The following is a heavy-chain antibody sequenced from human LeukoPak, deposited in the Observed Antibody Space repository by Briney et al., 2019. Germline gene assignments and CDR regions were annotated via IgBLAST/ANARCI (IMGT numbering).Heavy chain of an antibody. Sequence: ASVKVSCKASGYTFTSYGISWVRQAPGQGLERMGRIIPTLGLANYPQKFQGRVTITADKSTSTAYMELSSLRSEDTAVYYRAKRISSTYDSSGYSFDYWGQGTLVTVSS. CDR1: GYTFTSYG. CDR3: AKRISSTYDSSGYSFDY. J-gene: IGHJ4*02. V-gene: IGHV1-69*04. CDR2: IIPTLGLA. D-gene: IGHD3-22*01.